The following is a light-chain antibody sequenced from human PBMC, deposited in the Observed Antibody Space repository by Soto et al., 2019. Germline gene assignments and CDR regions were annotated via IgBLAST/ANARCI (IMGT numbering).Light chain of an antibody. CDR3: HQYNTYPVT. CDR2: AAS. CDR1: QGINSW. Sequence: DIQMTQSPSSLSASVGDRVTITCRASQGINSWLAWYQQKPEKAPKSLIYAASNLQSGFPSRFTGSRSGTDFTVTISSLQPEDFATYYCHQYNTYPVTFGQGTKLEIK. V-gene: IGKV1D-16*01. J-gene: IGKJ2*01.